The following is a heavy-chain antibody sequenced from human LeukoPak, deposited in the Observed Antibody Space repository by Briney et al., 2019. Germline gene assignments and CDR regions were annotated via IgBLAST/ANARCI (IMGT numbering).Heavy chain of an antibody. CDR3: ARVLFGVVNGYYGMDV. Sequence: SETLSLTCTVSGGSISSSSYYWGWIRQPPGKGLEWIGSIYYSGSTYYNPSLKSRVTISVDTSKNQFSLKLSSVTAADTAVYYCARVLFGVVNGYYGMDVWGQGTTVTVSS. V-gene: IGHV4-39*01. D-gene: IGHD3-3*01. CDR2: IYYSGST. J-gene: IGHJ6*02. CDR1: GGSISSSSYY.